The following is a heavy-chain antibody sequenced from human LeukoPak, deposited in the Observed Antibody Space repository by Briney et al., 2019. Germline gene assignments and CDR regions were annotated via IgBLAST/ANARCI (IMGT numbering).Heavy chain of an antibody. V-gene: IGHV4-39*01. CDR2: IYYSGST. D-gene: IGHD6-19*01. CDR3: ARIMAGLFDY. J-gene: IGHJ4*02. CDR1: GGSISSSSYY. Sequence: SETLSLTCTVSGGSISSSSYYWGWIRQPPGKGLEWIGSIYYSGSTYYNPSLKSRVTISVDTSKNQFSLRLSSVTAADTAVYHCARIMAGLFDYWGQGTLVTVSS.